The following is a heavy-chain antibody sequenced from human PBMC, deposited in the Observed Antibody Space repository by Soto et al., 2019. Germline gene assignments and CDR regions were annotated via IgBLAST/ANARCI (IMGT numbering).Heavy chain of an antibody. J-gene: IGHJ5*02. CDR2: ISGYTGNR. V-gene: IGHV1-18*01. Sequence: ASVKVSCKASGYTFSTYGISWVRQAPGQGLEWMGWISGYTGNRNYAQKFQDRVTMTTDTSTSTAYMELRSLRPDDTAVYFCARGAAAVWFHPWGQGTLVTVS. D-gene: IGHD6-13*01. CDR1: GYTFSTYG. CDR3: ARGAAAVWFHP.